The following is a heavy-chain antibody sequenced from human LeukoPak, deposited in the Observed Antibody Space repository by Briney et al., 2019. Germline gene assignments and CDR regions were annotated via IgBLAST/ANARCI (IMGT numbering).Heavy chain of an antibody. Sequence: SETLSLTCTVSGGSISSYYWSWIRQPAGKGLEWIGRIYTSGSINYNPSLKSRVTMSVDTSKNQFSLKLSSVTAADTAVYYCAREENCSGGSCFDPWGQGTLVTVSS. D-gene: IGHD2-15*01. CDR3: AREENCSGGSCFDP. CDR1: GGSISSYY. CDR2: IYTSGSI. J-gene: IGHJ5*02. V-gene: IGHV4-4*07.